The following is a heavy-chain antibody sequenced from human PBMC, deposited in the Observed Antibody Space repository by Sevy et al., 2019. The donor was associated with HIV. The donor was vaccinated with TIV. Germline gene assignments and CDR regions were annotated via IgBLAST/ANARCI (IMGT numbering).Heavy chain of an antibody. V-gene: IGHV3-23*01. J-gene: IGHJ4*02. D-gene: IGHD4-17*01. CDR1: GFTFSSYA. CDR2: ISGGGDTT. CDR3: AKDRRYGDIGLFDY. Sequence: GGSLRLSCGASGFTFSSYAMSWVRQAPGKGLEWVSVISGGGDTTYYAGSVKGRFTLSRDNSKNTLYLQMNSLRVEDTAVYYCAKDRRYGDIGLFDYWGQGTLVTVSS.